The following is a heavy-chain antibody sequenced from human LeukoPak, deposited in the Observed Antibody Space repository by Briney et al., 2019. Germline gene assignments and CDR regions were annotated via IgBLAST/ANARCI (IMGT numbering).Heavy chain of an antibody. CDR3: ARQYSSSSRYSQH. Sequence: GASVKVSCKASGYTFTSYDINWARQATGQGLEWMGWMNPNSGNTGYAQKFQGRVTITRNTSISTAYMELSSLRSEDTAVYYCARQYSSSSRYSQHWGQGTLVTVSS. D-gene: IGHD6-6*01. CDR1: GYTFTSYD. CDR2: MNPNSGNT. V-gene: IGHV1-8*03. J-gene: IGHJ1*01.